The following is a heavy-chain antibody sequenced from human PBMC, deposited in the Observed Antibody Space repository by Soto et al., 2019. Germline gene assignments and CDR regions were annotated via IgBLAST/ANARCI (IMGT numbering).Heavy chain of an antibody. Sequence: GGSLRLSCAASGFTFSSYSMNWVHQAPGKGLEWVSSISSSSSYIYYADSVKGRFTISRDNAKNSLYLQMNSLRAEDTAVYYCARDQGAYYYDSSGYYYPYWGQGTLVTVSS. CDR2: ISSSSSYI. V-gene: IGHV3-21*01. CDR1: GFTFSSYS. CDR3: ARDQGAYYYDSSGYYYPY. D-gene: IGHD3-22*01. J-gene: IGHJ4*02.